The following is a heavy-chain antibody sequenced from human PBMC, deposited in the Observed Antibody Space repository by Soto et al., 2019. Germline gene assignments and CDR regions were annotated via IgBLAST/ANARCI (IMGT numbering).Heavy chain of an antibody. CDR3: ARDLSH. J-gene: IGHJ4*02. Sequence: DVQLVESGGGLVQPGGSLRLSCAASGFPFNTYAMHWVRQAPGKGLEWISYINSASTTTFHAGSVKCRFTVSRDNADNSLYLQMSSLRLEDTAVYYCARDLSHWGQGTMVTVSS. V-gene: IGHV3-48*01. CDR2: INSASTTT. CDR1: GFPFNTYA.